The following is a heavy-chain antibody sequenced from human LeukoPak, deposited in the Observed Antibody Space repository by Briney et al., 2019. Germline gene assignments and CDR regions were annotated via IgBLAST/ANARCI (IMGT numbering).Heavy chain of an antibody. D-gene: IGHD3-22*01. CDR1: GITVSSNC. V-gene: IGHV3-9*03. CDR3: AKDNSYDSSGYYFA. CDR2: ISWNSGSI. J-gene: IGHJ5*02. Sequence: PGGSLRLSCAASGITVSSNCMTWVRQAPGKGLEWVSGISWNSGSIGYADSVKGRFTISRDNAKNSLYLQMNSLRAEDMALYYCAKDNSYDSSGYYFAWGQGTLVTVSS.